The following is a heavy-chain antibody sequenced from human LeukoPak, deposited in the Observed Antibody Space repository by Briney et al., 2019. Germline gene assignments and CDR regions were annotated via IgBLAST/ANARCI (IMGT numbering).Heavy chain of an antibody. CDR2: IYSGGST. V-gene: IGHV3-53*01. D-gene: IGHD3-3*01. CDR3: ARGTSDYDFWSGYYLDY. J-gene: IGHJ4*02. CDR1: GFTVSSNY. Sequence: GGSLRLSCAASGFTVSSNYMSWVRQAPGKGLEWVSVIYSGGSTYYPDSVKGRFTISRDNSKNTLYLQMNSLRAEDTAVYYCARGTSDYDFWSGYYLDYWGQGTLVTVSS.